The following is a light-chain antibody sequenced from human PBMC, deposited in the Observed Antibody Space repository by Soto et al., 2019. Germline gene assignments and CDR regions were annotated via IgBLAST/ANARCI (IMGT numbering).Light chain of an antibody. CDR3: LQDNDYPRT. J-gene: IGKJ1*01. CDR1: QGIRNE. V-gene: IGKV1-6*01. CDR2: SAS. Sequence: AIQLTQSPASLSASVGDRVTITCRASQGIRNELGWYQQRLGKAPKLLIYSASSLQSGVPSRFSGSGFGTYFALTITSLQPEDCAIYYWLQDNDYPRTFGKGTKVELK.